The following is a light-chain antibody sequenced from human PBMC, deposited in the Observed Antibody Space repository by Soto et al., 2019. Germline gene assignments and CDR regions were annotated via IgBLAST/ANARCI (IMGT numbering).Light chain of an antibody. V-gene: IGKV3-15*01. CDR1: QSVSSN. CDR2: GAS. J-gene: IGKJ1*01. CDR3: HQRRSWPRT. Sequence: IVMTQSPATLSVSPGERATLSCRASQSVSSNLAWYQQKPGQAPRLLIYGASTRATGIPARFSGSGSGTEFTLTISSLQSEDFAVYYCHQRRSWPRTFGQGTKVDIK.